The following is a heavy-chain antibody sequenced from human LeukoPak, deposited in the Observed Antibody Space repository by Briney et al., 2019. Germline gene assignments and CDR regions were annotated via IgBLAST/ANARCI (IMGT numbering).Heavy chain of an antibody. CDR1: GYTFTGYY. V-gene: IGHV1-2*02. J-gene: IGHJ6*02. CDR2: INLNSGGT. CDR3: ARTISSSWTLGMDV. Sequence: ASVKVSCKASGYTFTGYYMHWVRQAPGQGLEWMGWINLNSGGTNYAQKFQGRVTMTRDTSISTAYMELSRLRSDDTAVYYCARTISSSWTLGMDVWGQGTTVTVSS. D-gene: IGHD6-13*01.